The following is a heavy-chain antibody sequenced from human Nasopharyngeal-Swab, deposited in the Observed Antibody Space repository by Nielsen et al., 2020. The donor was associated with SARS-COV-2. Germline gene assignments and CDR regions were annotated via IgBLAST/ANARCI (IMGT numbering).Heavy chain of an antibody. CDR3: ARDRIEITIFGVVYYGMDV. D-gene: IGHD3-3*01. CDR2: IIPIFGTA. V-gene: IGHV1-69*06. J-gene: IGHJ6*02. Sequence: SVKISCKASGGTFSSYAISWVRQAPGQGLEWRGGIIPIFGTANYAQKFQGRVTITADKSTSTAYMELSSLRSEDTAVYYCARDRIEITIFGVVYYGMDVWGQGTTVTVSS. CDR1: GGTFSSYA.